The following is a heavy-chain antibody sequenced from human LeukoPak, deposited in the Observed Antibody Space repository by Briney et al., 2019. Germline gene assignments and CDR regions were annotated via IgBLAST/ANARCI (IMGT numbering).Heavy chain of an antibody. J-gene: IGHJ4*02. CDR3: ARVGSSGWYRGVDY. D-gene: IGHD6-19*01. Sequence: PSETLSLTCTVSGGSISSDYWSWIRQPPGKGLEWIGYIYYSGSTNYNPSLKSRVTISVDTSKNQFSLKLSSVTAADTAVYYCARVGSSGWYRGVDYWGQGTLVTVSS. CDR2: IYYSGST. V-gene: IGHV4-59*01. CDR1: GGSISSDY.